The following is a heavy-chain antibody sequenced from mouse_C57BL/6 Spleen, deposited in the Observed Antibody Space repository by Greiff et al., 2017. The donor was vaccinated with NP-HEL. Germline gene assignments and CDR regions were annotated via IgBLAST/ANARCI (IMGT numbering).Heavy chain of an antibody. CDR1: GYTFTDYN. CDR2: INPNNGGT. CDR3: ARGGSSYVSYWYFDV. D-gene: IGHD1-1*01. Sequence: EVQLQQSGPELVKPGASVKIPCKASGYTFTDYNMDWVKQSHGKSLEWIGDINPNNGGTIYNQKFKGKATLTVDKSSSTAYMELRSLTSEDTAVYYCARGGSSYVSYWYFDVWGTGTTVTVSS. J-gene: IGHJ1*03. V-gene: IGHV1-18*01.